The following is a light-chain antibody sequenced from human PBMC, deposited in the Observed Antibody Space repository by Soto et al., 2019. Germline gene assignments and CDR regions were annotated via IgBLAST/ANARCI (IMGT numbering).Light chain of an antibody. Sequence: QSVLTQPASVSGSPGQSITISCTGTSSDVGGYNYVSWYQQHPGKAPKFMIYDVSNRPSGVSNRFSGSKSVNTASLTISGLQAEDEADYYCSSYTTSNTRQIVFGTGTKLTVL. CDR3: SSYTTSNTRQIV. V-gene: IGLV2-14*01. J-gene: IGLJ1*01. CDR2: DVS. CDR1: SSDVGGYNY.